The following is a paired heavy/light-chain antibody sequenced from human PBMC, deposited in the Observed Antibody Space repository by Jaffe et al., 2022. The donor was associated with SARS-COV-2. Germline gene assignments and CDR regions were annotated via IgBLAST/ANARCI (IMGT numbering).Light chain of an antibody. CDR3: MQGTHWPPNT. CDR1: QSLVHGSGETY. J-gene: IGKJ2*01. Sequence: DVVMTQSPLSLPVTLGQPASISCRSSQSLVHGSGETYLSWFQQRPGQSPRRLIYKVSTRDSGVPDRFSGSGSGTYFTLQISRVEAEDVGVYYCMQGTHWPPNTFGQGTRLQIK. CDR2: KVS. V-gene: IGKV2-30*02.
Heavy chain of an antibody. V-gene: IGHV3-23*01. CDR1: GFSFSTHT. CDR2: FASGGGT. D-gene: IGHD3-10*01. CDR3: ASLGDLDV. J-gene: IGHJ6*02. Sequence: EVQLLESGGGLVQPGGSLGLSCAGSGFSFSTHTLTWVRQAPGKGLEWVSAFASGGGTYYADSVRGRFTISRDNSKNTLYLQMNSLRAEDTAVYYCASLGDLDVWGQGTTVTVSS.